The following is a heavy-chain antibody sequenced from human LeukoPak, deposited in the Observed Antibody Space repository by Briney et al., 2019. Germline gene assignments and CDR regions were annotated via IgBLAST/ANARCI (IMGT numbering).Heavy chain of an antibody. V-gene: IGHV1-46*04. CDR3: ARVGRRPYDAFDM. CDR1: GYTFTSHY. CDR2: IDPSGGSA. Sequence: ASVKVSCKASGYTFTSHYMHWVRQAPGQGPEWMGRIDPSGGSASYAQKLQGRVTMHRDTSTSTIYMELSRLRSEDTAVYYCARVGRRPYDAFDMWGQGTMVTVSS. J-gene: IGHJ3*02.